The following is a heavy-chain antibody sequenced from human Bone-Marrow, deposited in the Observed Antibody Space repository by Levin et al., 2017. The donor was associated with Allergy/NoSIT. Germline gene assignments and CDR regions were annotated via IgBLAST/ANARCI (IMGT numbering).Heavy chain of an antibody. CDR2: ISSSSSYT. J-gene: IGHJ4*02. CDR3: ARVGYYGSGSYWYYFDY. Sequence: PGGSLRLSCAASGFTFSDYYMSWIRQAPGKGLEWVSYISSSSSYTNYADSVKGRFTISRDNAKNSLYLQMNSLRAEDTAVYYCARVGYYGSGSYWYYFDYWGQGTLVTVSS. D-gene: IGHD3-10*01. V-gene: IGHV3-11*05. CDR1: GFTFSDYY.